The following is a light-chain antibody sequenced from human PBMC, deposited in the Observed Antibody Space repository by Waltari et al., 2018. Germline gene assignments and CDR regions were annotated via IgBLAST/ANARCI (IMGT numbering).Light chain of an antibody. CDR1: TSDVGYYNL. V-gene: IGLV2-23*02. CDR2: EVT. Sequence: QSALTQPASVSGSPGPSIPLSCTATTSDVGYYNLVSWYQQHPGKAPKLMIYEVTKRPSGVSDRFSGSKSGHTASLTISGLQAEDEANYYCCSYALSGAVVFGGGTKLTVL. J-gene: IGLJ2*01. CDR3: CSYALSGAVV.